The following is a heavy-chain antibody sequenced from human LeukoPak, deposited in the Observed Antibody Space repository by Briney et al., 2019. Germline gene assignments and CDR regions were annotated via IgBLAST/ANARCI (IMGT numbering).Heavy chain of an antibody. J-gene: IGHJ3*02. CDR1: GGSISSYY. D-gene: IGHD3-22*01. CDR2: IYTSGST. Sequence: SETLSLTCTVSGGSISSYYWSWIRQPAGKGLEWIGRIYTSGSTNYNPSLKSRVTMSVDTSKNQFSLKLSSVTAADTAVYYCARDIGYYDSSGYPRDAFDIWGPGTMVTVSS. V-gene: IGHV4-4*07. CDR3: ARDIGYYDSSGYPRDAFDI.